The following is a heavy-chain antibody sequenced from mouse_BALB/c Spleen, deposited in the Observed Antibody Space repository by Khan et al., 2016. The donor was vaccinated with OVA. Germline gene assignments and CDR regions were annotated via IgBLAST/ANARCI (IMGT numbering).Heavy chain of an antibody. CDR2: LNYSGST. CDR1: NISSNSGYG. CDR3: ARTAKLKY. J-gene: IGHJ2*01. V-gene: IGHV3-1*02. D-gene: IGHD1-2*01. Sequence: QLEESGPGLVKPSQELSLTCTVTNISSNSGYGWNWIRQFPGNKQEWMDYLNYSGSTNYNPSLKNQIYITRSTSKNQFFLQFNSVTTDDTATYYCARTAKLKYWGQGTTLTVSS.